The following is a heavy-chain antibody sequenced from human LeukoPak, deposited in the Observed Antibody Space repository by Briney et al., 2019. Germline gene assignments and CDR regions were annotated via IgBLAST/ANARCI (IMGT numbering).Heavy chain of an antibody. CDR3: VLRGGATDY. V-gene: IGHV3-23*01. CDR1: GFTFSSFV. D-gene: IGHD3-16*01. CDR2: ISGSGGTT. J-gene: IGHJ4*02. Sequence: GGSLRLSCAASGFTFSSFVLNWVRQAPGKGLEWVSTISGSGGTTYYADSAKGRFTISRDNSKNTLYLQMNSLRAEDTAVYYCVLRGGATDYWGQGTLVTVSS.